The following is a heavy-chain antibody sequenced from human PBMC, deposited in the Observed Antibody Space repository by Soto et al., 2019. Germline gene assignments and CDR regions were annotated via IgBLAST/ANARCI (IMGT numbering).Heavy chain of an antibody. CDR1: GLTVSNNY. CDR3: ATGDGDIFDF. V-gene: IGHV3-53*01. J-gene: IGHJ4*02. Sequence: GGSLRLSCAASGLTVSNNYMSWVRKAPGKGLEWVSVLYRGGSTNYADSVKGRFTISRDNSKNTVYLQMNSLRIEDTAVDFCATGDGDIFDFWGQGSLVTV. CDR2: LYRGGST. D-gene: IGHD3-9*01.